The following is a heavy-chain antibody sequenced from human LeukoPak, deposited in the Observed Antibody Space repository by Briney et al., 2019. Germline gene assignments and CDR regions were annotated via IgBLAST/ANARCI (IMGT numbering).Heavy chain of an antibody. Sequence: GASVKVSCKASGYTFTGYYMHWVRQAPGQGLEWMGIINPSGGSTSYAQKFQGRVTMTRDTSTSTVYMEPSSLRSEDTAVYYCARAGYCSSTSCYGNRAYDPWGQGTLVTVSS. CDR1: GYTFTGYY. CDR2: INPSGGST. CDR3: ARAGYCSSTSCYGNRAYDP. J-gene: IGHJ5*02. V-gene: IGHV1-46*03. D-gene: IGHD2-2*01.